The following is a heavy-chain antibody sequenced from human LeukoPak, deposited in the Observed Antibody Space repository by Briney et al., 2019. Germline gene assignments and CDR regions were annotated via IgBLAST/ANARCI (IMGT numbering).Heavy chain of an antibody. D-gene: IGHD1-26*01. CDR1: GFTFDDYA. CDR3: AKEPRGAIYYYGMGV. V-gene: IGHV3-9*01. Sequence: GRCLRLSCAASGFTFDDYAMHWVRHAPGKGLEWVSGISWNSGSIGYADSVKGRFTISRDNAKNSLYLQMNSLRAEDTALYYCAKEPRGAIYYYGMGVWGQGTTVTVSS. J-gene: IGHJ6*02. CDR2: ISWNSGSI.